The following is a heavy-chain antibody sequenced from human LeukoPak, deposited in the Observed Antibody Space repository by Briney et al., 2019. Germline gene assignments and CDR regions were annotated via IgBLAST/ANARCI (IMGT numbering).Heavy chain of an antibody. J-gene: IGHJ4*02. CDR2: IWYDGGNK. CDR1: GFTFSSYG. D-gene: IGHD3-10*01. CDR3: ARGDYYGSRGDY. Sequence: GRSLRLSCAASGFTFSSYGMHWVRQAPGRGLEWVAVIWYDGGNKYYADSVKGRFTISRDNSKNTLYLQMNSLRAEDTAVYYCARGDYYGSRGDYWGQGTLVTVSS. V-gene: IGHV3-33*01.